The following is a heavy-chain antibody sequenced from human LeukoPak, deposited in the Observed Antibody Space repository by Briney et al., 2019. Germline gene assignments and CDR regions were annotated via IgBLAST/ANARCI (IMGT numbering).Heavy chain of an antibody. Sequence: PGGSLRLSCAASGFTFSSYGMHWVRQAPGKGLEWVAVIWYDGSNKYYADSVKGRFTISRDNSKNTLYLQMNSLRAEDTAVYYCARTPDSSGYYYFDYWGQGTLVTVYS. D-gene: IGHD3-22*01. CDR1: GFTFSSYG. J-gene: IGHJ4*02. CDR2: IWYDGSNK. V-gene: IGHV3-33*01. CDR3: ARTPDSSGYYYFDY.